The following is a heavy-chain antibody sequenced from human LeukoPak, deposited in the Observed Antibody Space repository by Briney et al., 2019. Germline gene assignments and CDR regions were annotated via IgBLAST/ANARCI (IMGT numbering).Heavy chain of an antibody. V-gene: IGHV3-53*01. CDR2: LYSGGTT. J-gene: IGHJ4*02. CDR1: ELTVSSNH. CDR3: ARMDIGLVRD. D-gene: IGHD3-10*01. Sequence: GGSLRLSCAASELTVSSNHMSWVRQAPGKGLEWVSVLYSGGTTYYTDSVKGRFTISRDDSKNTVYLQMNSLRAEDTAIYYCARMDIGLVRDWGQGTLVTVSS.